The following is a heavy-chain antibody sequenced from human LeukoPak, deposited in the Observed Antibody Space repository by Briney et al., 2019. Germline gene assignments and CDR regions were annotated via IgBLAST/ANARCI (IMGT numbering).Heavy chain of an antibody. CDR3: AIGGYGDYVEAFDY. Sequence: PGRSLRLSCAAFGFTFSSYGMHGVRQAPGKGLEWVAAISSDGSKKYSAESVKCRLTLSRDKTKITLYLQTNSLTAEDTAVCSCAIGGYGDYVEAFDYWGQGTLVTVSS. J-gene: IGHJ4*02. D-gene: IGHD4-17*01. CDR1: GFTFSSYG. V-gene: IGHV3-30*03. CDR2: ISSDGSKK.